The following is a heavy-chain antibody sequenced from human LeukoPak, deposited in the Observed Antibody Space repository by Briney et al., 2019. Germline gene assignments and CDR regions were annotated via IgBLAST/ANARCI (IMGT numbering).Heavy chain of an antibody. D-gene: IGHD2-15*01. CDR2: ISSGGTTI. V-gene: IGHV3-48*04. CDR3: ARGGAFCSVDGCYSGRNWFDP. CDR1: GFTLITYW. J-gene: IGHJ5*02. Sequence: GGSLRLSCAASGFTLITYWMTWVRQAPGKGLEWVSFISSGGTTIYYADSVKGRFTISRDNAKNSLHLQMNSLRAEDTAVYYCARGGAFCSVDGCYSGRNWFDPWGQGTLVTVSS.